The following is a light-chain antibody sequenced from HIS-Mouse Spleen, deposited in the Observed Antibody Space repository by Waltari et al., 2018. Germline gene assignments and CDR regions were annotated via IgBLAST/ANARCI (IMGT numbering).Light chain of an antibody. CDR3: QAWDSSTAV. Sequence: SYELTQPPSVSVSPGQTASITCSGDKLGDKYACWYQQKPGQSPVLVIYQDSKRPSGIPERLSGSNSGNTATLTISGTQAMEEADYYCQAWDSSTAVFGGGTKLTVL. CDR1: KLGDKY. CDR2: QDS. V-gene: IGLV3-1*01. J-gene: IGLJ2*01.